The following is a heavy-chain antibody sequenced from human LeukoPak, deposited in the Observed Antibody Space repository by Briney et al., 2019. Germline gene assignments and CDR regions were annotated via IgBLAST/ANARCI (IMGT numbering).Heavy chain of an antibody. CDR3: ARDGFYDSSGYWMGQDY. CDR1: GFTVSSNY. J-gene: IGHJ4*02. V-gene: IGHV3-53*01. CDR2: IYGGGST. D-gene: IGHD3-22*01. Sequence: GGSLRLSCAASGFTVSSNYMSWVRQAPGKGLEWVSVIYGGGSTYYADSVKGRFTISRDNSKNTLYLQMNSLRAEDTAVYYCARDGFYDSSGYWMGQDYWGQGTLVTVSS.